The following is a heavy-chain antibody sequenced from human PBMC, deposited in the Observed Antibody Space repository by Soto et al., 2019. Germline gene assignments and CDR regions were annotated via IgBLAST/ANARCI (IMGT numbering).Heavy chain of an antibody. J-gene: IGHJ4*02. Sequence: GGSLRLSCAASGFTFSNAWMSWVRQAPGKGLEWVGRIKSKTDGGTTDYAAPVKGRFTISRDDSKNTLYLQMNSLKTEDTAVYYCTTHGVLLWFGGYDYWGQGTLVTVSS. CDR1: GFTFSNAW. V-gene: IGHV3-15*01. CDR3: TTHGVLLWFGGYDY. D-gene: IGHD3-10*01. CDR2: IKSKTDGGTT.